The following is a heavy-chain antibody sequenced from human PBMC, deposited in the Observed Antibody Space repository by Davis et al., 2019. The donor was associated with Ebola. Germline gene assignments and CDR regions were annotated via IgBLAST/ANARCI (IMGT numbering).Heavy chain of an antibody. Sequence: PSETLSLTCAVYGGSFSGYFWSWIRQPPGKGLEWIGDINHSGSTNYNPSLKSRVTISLHTSKNQFSLKLSSVTAADTALYYCARGAGSYPDWGQGTLVTVSS. CDR2: INHSGST. J-gene: IGHJ4*02. CDR1: GGSFSGYF. D-gene: IGHD1-26*01. V-gene: IGHV4-34*01. CDR3: ARGAGSYPD.